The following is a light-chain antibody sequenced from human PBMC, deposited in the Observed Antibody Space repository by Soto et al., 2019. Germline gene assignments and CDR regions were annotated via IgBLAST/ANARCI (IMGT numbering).Light chain of an antibody. J-gene: IGKJ3*01. CDR3: QQYYSTPPA. Sequence: DIVMTQSPDSLAVSLGERATINCKSSQTVLSSSYNKNYLAWYQQKRGQPPKLLIHWASTRESGVPDRFSGSGSGTDITLTISSLQAEDVAVYYCQQYYSTPPAFGPGTKVDIK. CDR2: WAS. V-gene: IGKV4-1*01. CDR1: QTVLSSSYNKNY.